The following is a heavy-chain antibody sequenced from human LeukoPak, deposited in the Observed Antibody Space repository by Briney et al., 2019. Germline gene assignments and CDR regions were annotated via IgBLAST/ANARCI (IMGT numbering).Heavy chain of an antibody. D-gene: IGHD3-9*01. CDR3: ARERYDILTGYIGGFDY. V-gene: IGHV3-7*01. CDR1: GFTFSSYW. Sequence: PGGSLRLSCAASGFTFSSYWMSWVRQAPGKGLEWVANIKQDGSEKYYVDSVKGRCTISRDNAKNSLYLQMNSLRAEDTAVYYCARERYDILTGYIGGFDYWGQGTLVTVSS. J-gene: IGHJ4*02. CDR2: IKQDGSEK.